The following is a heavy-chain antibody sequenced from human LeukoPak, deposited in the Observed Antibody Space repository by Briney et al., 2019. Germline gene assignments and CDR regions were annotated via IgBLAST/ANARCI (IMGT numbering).Heavy chain of an antibody. CDR3: ARDLGDRADYYGSGSYRNYLSGKYYFDY. CDR2: INPKNGGT. CDR1: GYTFTGYS. D-gene: IGHD3-10*01. V-gene: IGHV1-2*02. J-gene: IGHJ4*02. Sequence: ASVKVSCKASGYTFTGYSMHWVRQAPGQGLEWMGWINPKNGGTNYAQKFQGRVTMTRDTSTSTVYMELSSLRSEDTAVYYCARDLGDRADYYGSGSYRNYLSGKYYFDYWGQGTLVTVSS.